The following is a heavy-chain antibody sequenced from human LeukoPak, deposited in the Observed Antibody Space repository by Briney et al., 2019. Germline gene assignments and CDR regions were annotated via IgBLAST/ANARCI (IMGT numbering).Heavy chain of an antibody. CDR3: ARVDFGAFDI. D-gene: IGHD2-2*03. CDR2: IYHSGST. CDR1: GGSISSGGYS. V-gene: IGHV4-30-2*01. Sequence: SETLSLTCAVSGGSISSGGYSWSWIRQPPGKGLEWIGYIYHSGSTYYNPSLKSRVTISVDRSKNQFSLKLSSVTAADTAVHYCARVDFGAFDIWGQGTMVTVSS. J-gene: IGHJ3*02.